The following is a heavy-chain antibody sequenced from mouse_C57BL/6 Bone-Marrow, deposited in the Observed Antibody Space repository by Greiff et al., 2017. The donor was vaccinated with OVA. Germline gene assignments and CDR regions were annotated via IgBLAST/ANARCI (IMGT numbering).Heavy chain of an antibody. CDR1: GYSFTGYY. CDR2: INPSTGGT. J-gene: IGHJ1*03. CDR3: ARLLLRSRWYFDV. V-gene: IGHV1-42*01. D-gene: IGHD1-1*01. Sequence: EVKLQESGPELVKPGASVKISCKASGYSFTGYYMNWVKQSPEKSLEWIGEINPSTGGTTYNQKFKAKATLTVDKSSSTAYMQLKSLTSEDSAVYYCARLLLRSRWYFDVWGTGTTVTVSS.